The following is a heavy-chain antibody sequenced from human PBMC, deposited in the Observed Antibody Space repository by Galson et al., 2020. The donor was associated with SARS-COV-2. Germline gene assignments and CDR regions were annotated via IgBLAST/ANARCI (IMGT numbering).Heavy chain of an antibody. CDR2: INQDGSEQ. J-gene: IGHJ4*02. CDR1: GFTFSRYW. V-gene: IGHV3-7*03. D-gene: IGHD3-10*02. Sequence: GESLKISCAASGFTFSRYWMAWVRQSPGKGLEWVANINQDGSEQYYEDSLRGRFTISRDNTKNLLYLQMTGLRGEDTALYYCARHVLAGDNDFDYWGPGSLVAVSS. CDR3: ARHVLAGDNDFDY.